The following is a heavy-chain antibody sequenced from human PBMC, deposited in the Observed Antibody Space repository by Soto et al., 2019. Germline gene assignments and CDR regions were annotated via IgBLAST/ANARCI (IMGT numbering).Heavy chain of an antibody. CDR1: GYIFTSYW. CDR3: VTPDSSGYYSH. D-gene: IGHD3-22*01. Sequence: GESLKISCNASGYIFTSYWIGWVRQMPGIGLEWMGIVNPADSDTRYSPSFQGQVTVSADKSISTAYLQWGSLKASDTAMYYCVTPDSSGYYSHWGQGTPVTVS. V-gene: IGHV5-51*01. CDR2: VNPADSDT. J-gene: IGHJ4*02.